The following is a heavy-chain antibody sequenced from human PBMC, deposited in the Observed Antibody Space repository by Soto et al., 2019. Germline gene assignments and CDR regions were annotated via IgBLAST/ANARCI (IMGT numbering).Heavy chain of an antibody. J-gene: IGHJ6*02. CDR3: AKDPRMTEYSGMDV. CDR1: GFTFSGYA. CDR2: ISGSGGST. Sequence: GGSLRLSCAASGFTFSGYAMSWVRQAPGKGLEWVSAISGSGGSTYYADSVKGRFTISRDNSKNTLYLQMNSLRAEDTAVYYCAKDPRMTEYSGMDVWGQGTTVTVSS. D-gene: IGHD2-15*01. V-gene: IGHV3-23*01.